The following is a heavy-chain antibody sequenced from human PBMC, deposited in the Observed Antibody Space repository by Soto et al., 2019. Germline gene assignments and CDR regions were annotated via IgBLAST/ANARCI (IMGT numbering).Heavy chain of an antibody. CDR3: GRFGQVAALDY. D-gene: IGHD6-19*01. J-gene: IGHJ4*02. Sequence: PGGSLRLSCAASGFTLSYYWMSWVRQAPGKGLEWVANIKEDGSETYYLDPVKGRFTISRDSARDSVHLQMNVLRAEDTALYYCGRFGQVAALDYWGRGTLVTV. CDR1: GFTLSYYW. CDR2: IKEDGSET. V-gene: IGHV3-7*01.